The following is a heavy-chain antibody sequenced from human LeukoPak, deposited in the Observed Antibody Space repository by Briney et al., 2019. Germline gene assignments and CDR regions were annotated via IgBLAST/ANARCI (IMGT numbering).Heavy chain of an antibody. CDR3: ARQAVTGTDCFDY. J-gene: IGHJ4*02. Sequence: PSETRSLTCTVSGGSISSSRNYWGWIRQPPGKGLEWIGSIYYSENAYYNPSLKSRVTISINTSKNQFSLKLSSVTAADTAVYYCARQAVTGTDCFDYWGQGTLVTVSS. V-gene: IGHV4-39*01. D-gene: IGHD6-19*01. CDR1: GGSISSSRNY. CDR2: IYYSENA.